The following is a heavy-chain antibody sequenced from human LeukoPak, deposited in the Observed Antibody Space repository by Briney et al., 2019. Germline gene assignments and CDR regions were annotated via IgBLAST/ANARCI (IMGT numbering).Heavy chain of an antibody. V-gene: IGHV5-51*01. Sequence: GASLQISCKGSGYSFTSYWIGWVRQMPGKGLEWMGIIYPGDSDTRYSPSFQGQVTISADKSISTAYLQWSSLKASDTAMYYCARQRTSSYDDYWGQGTLVTVSS. CDR3: ARQRTSSYDDY. J-gene: IGHJ4*02. CDR1: GYSFTSYW. CDR2: IYPGDSDT. D-gene: IGHD1-14*01.